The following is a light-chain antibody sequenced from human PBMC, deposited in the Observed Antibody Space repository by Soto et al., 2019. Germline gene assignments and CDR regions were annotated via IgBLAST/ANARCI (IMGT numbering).Light chain of an antibody. CDR3: QQYNNWPPWT. Sequence: EIVMTQSPATLSVSPGEGVTLSCRASQSVSSNLAWYQQKPGQAPRLLIYDAFTRATGIPPRFSGSGSGTEFTLTISGLQSEDFAVYYCQQYNNWPPWTFGQGTRVEIK. V-gene: IGKV3-15*01. CDR1: QSVSSN. J-gene: IGKJ1*01. CDR2: DAF.